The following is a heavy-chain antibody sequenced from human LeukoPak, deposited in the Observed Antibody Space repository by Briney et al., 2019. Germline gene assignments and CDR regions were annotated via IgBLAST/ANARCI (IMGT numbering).Heavy chain of an antibody. V-gene: IGHV1-24*01. CDR1: GDTLTEIS. Sequence: ASVKVSCRVSGDTLTEISIHWVRQTPGKGLEWMGGLHPEDREVIYAQKFQGRVTMTEDSSTDTAYMDLRSLRSKDTAVYYCATAEQLVWGQGTLVTVSS. D-gene: IGHD6-6*01. CDR3: ATAEQLV. CDR2: LHPEDREV. J-gene: IGHJ4*02.